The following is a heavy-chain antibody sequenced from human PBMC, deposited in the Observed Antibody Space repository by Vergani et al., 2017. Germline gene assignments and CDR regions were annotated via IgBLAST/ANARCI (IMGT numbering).Heavy chain of an antibody. V-gene: IGHV3-33*01. CDR3: VRDRRPEVVNIFDY. CDR1: GFTFRNHG. Sequence: VQLLQSEGAVVQPGGSLRLSCVASGFTFRNHGMHWVRQAPGKGPEWVAVIWFDGDNKYYADSVKGRFTIARDNSKNTLFLQMNSLRAEDTAVYYCVRDRRPEVVNIFDYWGRGTLVTVSS. J-gene: IGHJ4*02. D-gene: IGHD4-23*01. CDR2: IWFDGDNK.